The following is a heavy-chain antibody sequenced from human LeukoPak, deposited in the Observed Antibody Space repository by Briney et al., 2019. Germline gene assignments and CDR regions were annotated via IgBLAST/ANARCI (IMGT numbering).Heavy chain of an antibody. Sequence: GASVKVSCKASGGTYSNYAINWVRQATGQGLEWMGWMNPNSGNTGYAQKFQGRVTMARNTSISTAYMELSSLRSEDTAVYYCARGLRMVRGANRGGYWFDPWGQGTLVTVSS. J-gene: IGHJ5*02. D-gene: IGHD3-10*01. V-gene: IGHV1-8*02. CDR1: GGTYSNYA. CDR3: ARGLRMVRGANRGGYWFDP. CDR2: MNPNSGNT.